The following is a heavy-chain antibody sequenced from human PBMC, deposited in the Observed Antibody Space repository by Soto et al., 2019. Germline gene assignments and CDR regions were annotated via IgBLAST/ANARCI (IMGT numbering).Heavy chain of an antibody. CDR2: IIPILGIA. V-gene: IGHV1-69*02. Sequence: SVKVSYKASGGTFSSDTISWVRQAPGQGLEWMGRIIPILGIANYAQKFQGRVTITADKSTSTAYMELSSLRSEDTAVYYCAIYRGVLAYYYYMDVWGKGTTVTVSS. J-gene: IGHJ6*03. CDR1: GGTFSSDT. CDR3: AIYRGVLAYYYYMDV. D-gene: IGHD3-10*01.